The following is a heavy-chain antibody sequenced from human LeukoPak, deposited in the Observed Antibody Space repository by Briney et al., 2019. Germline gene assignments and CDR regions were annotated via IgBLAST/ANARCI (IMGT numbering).Heavy chain of an antibody. D-gene: IGHD3-22*01. CDR2: ISAYNGNT. CDR1: GYTFTSYG. V-gene: IGHV1-18*01. Sequence: ASVTVSSKASGYTFTSYGISWVRQAPGQGLEWMGWISAYNGNTNYAQKLQGRVTMTTDTSTSTAYMELRSLRSDDTAVYYCARDNYDSSVPEYFQHWGQGTLVTVSS. CDR3: ARDNYDSSVPEYFQH. J-gene: IGHJ1*01.